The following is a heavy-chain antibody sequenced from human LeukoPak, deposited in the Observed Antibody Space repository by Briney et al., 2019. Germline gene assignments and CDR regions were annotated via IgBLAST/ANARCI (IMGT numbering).Heavy chain of an antibody. CDR1: GGSFSGYS. Sequence: PSETLSLTCAVYGGSFSGYSWSWIRQPPGKGLEWIGEINHSGSTNYNPSLKSRVTISVDTSKNQFSLKLTSMTAADTAVYYCARGESIFRVWGQGTTVIVSS. J-gene: IGHJ6*02. D-gene: IGHD3-3*01. CDR3: ARGESIFRV. CDR2: INHSGST. V-gene: IGHV4-34*01.